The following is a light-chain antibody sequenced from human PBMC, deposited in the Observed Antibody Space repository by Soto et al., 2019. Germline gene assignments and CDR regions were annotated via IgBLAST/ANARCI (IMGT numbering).Light chain of an antibody. CDR2: EVS. CDR1: SSDVGGYNY. Sequence: QSALTQPASVSGSPGQSIIISCNGTSSDVGGYNYVSWYQQHPGKAPKLMIYEVSNRPSGVSNRFSGSKSGNTASLTISGLQAEDEADYYCSSYTSSSTLGFGGGAQLTVL. CDR3: SSYTSSSTLG. V-gene: IGLV2-14*01. J-gene: IGLJ2*01.